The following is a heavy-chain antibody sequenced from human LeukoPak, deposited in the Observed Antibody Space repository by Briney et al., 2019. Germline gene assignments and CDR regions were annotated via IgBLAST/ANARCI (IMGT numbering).Heavy chain of an antibody. Sequence: PSETLSLTCTVSGGSISSSSYYWGWIRQPPGKGLEWIGSIYYSGSTYYNPSLKSRVTISVDTSKNQFSLKLSSVTAADTAVYYCASHYGSGSHYSTNWGQGTLVTVSS. CDR1: GGSISSSSYY. D-gene: IGHD3-10*01. CDR3: ASHYGSGSHYSTN. CDR2: IYYSGST. J-gene: IGHJ4*02. V-gene: IGHV4-39*07.